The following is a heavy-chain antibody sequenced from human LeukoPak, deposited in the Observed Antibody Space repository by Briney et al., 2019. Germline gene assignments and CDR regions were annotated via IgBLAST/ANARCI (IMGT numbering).Heavy chain of an antibody. Sequence: GGSLRLSCAASGFTFSSYSMNWVRQAPGKGLEWVSSISSSSSYIYYADSVKGRFTISRDNAKNSLYLQMNSLRAEDTAVYYCASIGGANYYGSGSYYNGIDDPFDYWGQGTLVTVSS. D-gene: IGHD3-10*01. V-gene: IGHV3-21*01. CDR3: ASIGGANYYGSGSYYNGIDDPFDY. J-gene: IGHJ4*02. CDR2: ISSSSSYI. CDR1: GFTFSSYS.